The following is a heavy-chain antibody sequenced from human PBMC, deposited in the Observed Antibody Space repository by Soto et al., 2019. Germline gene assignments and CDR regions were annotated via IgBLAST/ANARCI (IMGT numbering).Heavy chain of an antibody. CDR2: IIPIFGTA. Sequence: QVQLVQSGAEVKKPGSSVKVSCKASGGTFSSYAISWVRQAPGQGLEWMGGIIPIFGTATYAQKFQGRVTITADESTSTAYMELSSLRPEATAVYYCARVLRFLTTHYYGMDVGGQGTTVPVSS. D-gene: IGHD3-3*01. J-gene: IGHJ6*02. CDR1: GGTFSSYA. CDR3: ARVLRFLTTHYYGMDV. V-gene: IGHV1-69*01.